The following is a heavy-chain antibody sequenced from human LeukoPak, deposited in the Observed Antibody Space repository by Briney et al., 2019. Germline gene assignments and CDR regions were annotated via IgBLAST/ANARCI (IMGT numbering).Heavy chain of an antibody. D-gene: IGHD3-10*02. Sequence: GGSLRLSCEASGFSFSSYAMTWVRQAPGKGLEWVSSIGSDGKTHYSESVKGRFVISRDKFGGMVFLQLNSLRVEDTALYYCARDLQYYVAMDVWGQGTTVTVSS. V-gene: IGHV3-23*01. J-gene: IGHJ6*02. CDR2: IGSDGKT. CDR3: ARDLQYYVAMDV. CDR1: GFSFSSYA.